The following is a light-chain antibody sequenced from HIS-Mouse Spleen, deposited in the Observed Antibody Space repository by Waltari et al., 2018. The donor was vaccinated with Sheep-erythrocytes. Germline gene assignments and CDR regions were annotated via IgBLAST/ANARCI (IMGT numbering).Light chain of an antibody. CDR2: DVS. J-gene: IGLJ1*01. CDR3: CSYAGSYNHV. CDR1: SSDVGGYNY. V-gene: IGLV2-11*01. Sequence: QSALTQPRSVSGSPGQSVTISCTRTSSDVGGYNYVSWYQQPPGKAPKLMIYDVSKRPSGVPDRFSGSKSGNTASLTISGLQAEDEADYYCCSYAGSYNHVFATGTKVTVL.